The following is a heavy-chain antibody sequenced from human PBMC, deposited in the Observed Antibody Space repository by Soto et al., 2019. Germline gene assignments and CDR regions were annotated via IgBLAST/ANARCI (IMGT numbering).Heavy chain of an antibody. CDR2: IYYSGST. CDR1: GGSISSYY. V-gene: IGHV4-59*01. Sequence: PSETLSLTCTVSGGSISSYYWSWIRQPPGKGLEWIGYIYYSGSTNYNPSLKSRVTISVDTSKNQFSLKLSSVTAADTAVYYCARGREWELFGLPDYWGQGTLVTVSS. J-gene: IGHJ4*02. D-gene: IGHD1-26*01. CDR3: ARGREWELFGLPDY.